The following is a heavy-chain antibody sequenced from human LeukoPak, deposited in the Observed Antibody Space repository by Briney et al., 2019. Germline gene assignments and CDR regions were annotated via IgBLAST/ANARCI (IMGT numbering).Heavy chain of an antibody. D-gene: IGHD3-22*01. Sequence: PGGSLRLSCAASGFTFSSYEMNWVRQAPGKGLVWVSRITSDGSSTSYADSVKGRFTISRDNAKNTLYLQMNSLRAEDTAVYYCARDMNYYDSSGYYYVNDAFDIWGQGTMVTVSP. V-gene: IGHV3-74*01. CDR1: GFTFSSYE. CDR3: ARDMNYYDSSGYYYVNDAFDI. J-gene: IGHJ3*02. CDR2: ITSDGSST.